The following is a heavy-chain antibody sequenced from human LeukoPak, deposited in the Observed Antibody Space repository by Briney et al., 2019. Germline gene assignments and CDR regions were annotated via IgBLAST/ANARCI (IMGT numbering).Heavy chain of an antibody. J-gene: IGHJ5*02. CDR3: ARSFTIFGVVGNWFDP. Sequence: SQTLSLTCTVSGGSISSGGYYWSWIRQHPGKGLEWIGYICYSGSTYYNPSLKSRVTISVDTSKNQFSLKLSSVTAADTAVYYCARSFTIFGVVGNWFDPWGQGTLVTVSS. CDR2: ICYSGST. CDR1: GGSISSGGYY. D-gene: IGHD3-3*01. V-gene: IGHV4-31*03.